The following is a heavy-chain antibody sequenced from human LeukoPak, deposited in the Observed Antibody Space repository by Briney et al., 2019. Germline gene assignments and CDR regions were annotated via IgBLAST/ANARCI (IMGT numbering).Heavy chain of an antibody. CDR1: GFRFISYG. J-gene: IGHJ4*02. V-gene: IGHV3-30*18. Sequence: GGSLGRSFAASGFRFISYGMHWGRPAPGKGLGWVGVISGDGRSKDYSDSVNGRFTISRDNPKDPLYLQMNSLRDEDTAVYYCAKRPSDYGDYVSYFDYWGQGTLVTVSS. D-gene: IGHD4-17*01. CDR3: AKRPSDYGDYVSYFDY. CDR2: ISGDGRSK.